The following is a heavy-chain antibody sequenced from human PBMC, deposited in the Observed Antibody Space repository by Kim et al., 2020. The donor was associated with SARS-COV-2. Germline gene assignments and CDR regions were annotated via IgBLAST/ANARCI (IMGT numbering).Heavy chain of an antibody. CDR3: AKHRWRTTVVTLDAFDI. CDR1: GFTFSNYA. CDR2: ISDSGGS. Sequence: GGSLRLSCAASGFTFSNYAMSWVRQAPGKGLEWVSAISDSGGSHHADSVKGRFTISRDNSKITLYLQMNSLRAEDTAVYYCAKHRWRTTVVTLDAFDIWGQGTMVTVSS. J-gene: IGHJ3*02. D-gene: IGHD4-17*01. V-gene: IGHV3-23*01.